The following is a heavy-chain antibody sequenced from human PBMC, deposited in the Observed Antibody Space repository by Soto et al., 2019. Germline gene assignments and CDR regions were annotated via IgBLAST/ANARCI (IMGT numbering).Heavy chain of an antibody. CDR1: GYTFTSYG. V-gene: IGHV1-18*01. D-gene: IGHD4-17*01. Sequence: GASVKVYWKASGYTFTSYGISWVRQAPGQGLEWMGWISAYNGNTNYAQKLQGRVTMTTDTSTSTAYMELRSLRSDDTAVYYCARVYGDYGDYYYYYYMDVWGKGTTVTVSS. CDR2: ISAYNGNT. CDR3: ARVYGDYGDYYYYYYMDV. J-gene: IGHJ6*03.